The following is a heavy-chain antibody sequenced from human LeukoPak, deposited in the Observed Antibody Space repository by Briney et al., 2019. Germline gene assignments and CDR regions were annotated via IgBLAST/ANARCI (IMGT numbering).Heavy chain of an antibody. CDR3: ARANGYDYVWGSYRKGFDY. CDR2: INHSGST. CDR1: GGSFRGYY. Sequence: SETLSLTCAVYGGSFRGYYWSWIRQPPGKGLEWIGEINHSGSTNYNPSLKSRVTISVDTSKNQFSLKLSSVTAADTAVYYCARANGYDYVWGSYRKGFDYWGQGTLVTVSS. V-gene: IGHV4-34*01. D-gene: IGHD3-16*02. J-gene: IGHJ4*02.